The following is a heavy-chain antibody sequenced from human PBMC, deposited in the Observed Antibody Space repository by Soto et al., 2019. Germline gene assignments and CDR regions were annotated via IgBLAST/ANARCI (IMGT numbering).Heavy chain of an antibody. V-gene: IGHV4-30-2*01. CDR2: IYHNGST. CDR3: ARRYCSGGSCQTIDY. CDR1: GGSISSGGYS. J-gene: IGHJ4*02. Sequence: ASETLSLTCAVSGGSISSGGYSWSWIRQPPGKGLEWIGYIYHNGSTNDNPSLKSRVTISVDTSKNQFSLRLRSVTAADTAVYFCARRYCSGGSCQTIDYWGQGTPVTVSS. D-gene: IGHD2-15*01.